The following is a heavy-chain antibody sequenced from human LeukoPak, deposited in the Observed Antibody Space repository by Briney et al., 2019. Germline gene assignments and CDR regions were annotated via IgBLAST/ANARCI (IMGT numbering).Heavy chain of an antibody. CDR3: ARDISVAGTPYYFDY. J-gene: IGHJ4*02. CDR1: GFTFSSYA. CDR2: ISSSSSYI. D-gene: IGHD6-19*01. Sequence: GGSLRLSCAASGFTFSSYAMHWVRQAPGKGLEWVSSISSSSSYIYYADSVKGRFTISRDNAKNSLYLQMNSLRAEDTAVYYCARDISVAGTPYYFDYWGQGTLVTVSS. V-gene: IGHV3-21*01.